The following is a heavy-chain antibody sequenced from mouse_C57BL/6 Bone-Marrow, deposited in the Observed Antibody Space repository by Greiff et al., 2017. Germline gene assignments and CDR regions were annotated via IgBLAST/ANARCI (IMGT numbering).Heavy chain of an antibody. D-gene: IGHD2-13*01. Sequence: LKESGAELVRPGSSVKLSCKDSYFAFMASAMHWVKQRPGHGLEWIGSFTMYSDATEYSENFKGKATLTANTSSSTAYMELSSLTAEDSAVYYCTRFLDYCYAMDYWGQGTSVTVSS. CDR3: TRFLDYCYAMDY. CDR1: YFAFMASA. CDR2: FTMYSDAT. V-gene: IGHV1-49*01. J-gene: IGHJ4*01.